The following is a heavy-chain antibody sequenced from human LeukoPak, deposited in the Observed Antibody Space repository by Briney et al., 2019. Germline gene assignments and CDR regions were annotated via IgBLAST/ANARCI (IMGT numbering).Heavy chain of an antibody. CDR1: DYTFTSYS. CDR2: ISNSDDTR. D-gene: IGHD2/OR15-2a*01. Sequence: TGGSLRLSCAASDYTFTSYSMSWVRQAPGKGLEWVSFISNSDDTRYYADSVRGRFTISRDDAKNSLYLQMSSLRDGDTAVYYCVRGYYSNSFDFWGQGTVATVSS. J-gene: IGHJ3*01. CDR3: VRGYYSNSFDF. V-gene: IGHV3-48*02.